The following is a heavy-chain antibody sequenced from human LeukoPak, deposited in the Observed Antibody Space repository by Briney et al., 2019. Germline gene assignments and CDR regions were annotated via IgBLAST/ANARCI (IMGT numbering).Heavy chain of an antibody. J-gene: IGHJ3*02. CDR2: TYNSGST. V-gene: IGHV4-59*01. Sequence: SETLSLTCTISGGSISSYYWSWIRQPPGKALEWIGYTYNSGSTNYNPSLKNRVTISVDTSRKQFSLNLSSVTPADTAMYYCARGKVFDIWGQGTMVTVSS. CDR1: GGSISSYY. CDR3: ARGKVFDI.